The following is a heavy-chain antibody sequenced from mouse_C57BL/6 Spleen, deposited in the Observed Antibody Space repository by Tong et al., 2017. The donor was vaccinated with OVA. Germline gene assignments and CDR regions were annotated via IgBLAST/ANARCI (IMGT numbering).Heavy chain of an antibody. J-gene: IGHJ2*01. V-gene: IGHV1S126*01. D-gene: IGHD1-1*01. CDR2: IDPSDSET. CDR1: GYSFTSYW. Sequence: VQLQQSGPQLVRPGASVKISCKASGYSFTSYWMHWVKQRPGQGLEWIGMIDPSDSETRLNQKFKDKATLTVDKSSSTAYMQLSSPTSEDSAVYYCARRDYYGSVDYWGQGTTLTVSS. CDR3: ARRDYYGSVDY.